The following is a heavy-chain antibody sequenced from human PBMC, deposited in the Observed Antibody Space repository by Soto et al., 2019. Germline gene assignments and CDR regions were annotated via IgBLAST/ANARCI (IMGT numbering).Heavy chain of an antibody. V-gene: IGHV1-2*02. CDR3: APHYPDSSGYFDH. J-gene: IGHJ4*02. CDR1: GYIFTGNY. D-gene: IGHD3-22*01. Sequence: GASVKVSCKASGYIFTGNYMHWVRQAPGQGLEYMGWINPNNGATNSAQNFQGRVTMTWDTSISTAYMEVRRLRSDDTAVYYCAPHYPDSSGYFDHWGQGTLVTVSS. CDR2: INPNNGAT.